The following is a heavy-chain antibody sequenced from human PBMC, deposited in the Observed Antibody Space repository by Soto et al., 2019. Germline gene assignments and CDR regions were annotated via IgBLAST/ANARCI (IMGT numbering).Heavy chain of an antibody. CDR2: INRMDGST. Sequence: EVQLLESGGGSIQPGGSLRLSCVASGFTFSSFAMSWVRQAPGKGLEWVSSINRMDGSTYYADSVKGRLTISRDNSKNTLYLQMDSLRAEDTAVYYCAKNYYFDNGGQGTLVIVSS. CDR1: GFTFSSFA. V-gene: IGHV3-23*01. J-gene: IGHJ4*02. CDR3: AKNYYFDN.